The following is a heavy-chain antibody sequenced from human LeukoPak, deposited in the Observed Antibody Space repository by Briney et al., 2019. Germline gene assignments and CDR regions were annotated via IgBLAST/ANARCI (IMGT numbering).Heavy chain of an antibody. CDR3: AKDPREYCSSTSCPNWFDP. V-gene: IGHV3-23*01. CDR1: GFTFSAYA. D-gene: IGHD2-2*01. CDR2: ISRSGSST. J-gene: IGHJ5*02. Sequence: GGSLRLSCAASGFTFSAYAMSWVRQAPGKGLEWVSAISRSGSSTDYADSVKGRFTISRDNSKNTLYLQMLSLRAEDSAIYYCAKDPREYCSSTSCPNWFDPWGQGTLVTVSS.